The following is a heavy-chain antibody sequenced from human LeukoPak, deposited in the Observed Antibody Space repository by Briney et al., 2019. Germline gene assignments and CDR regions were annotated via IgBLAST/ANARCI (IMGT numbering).Heavy chain of an antibody. CDR3: ARGSYYYDNYGMDV. CDR1: GGSISSGGYS. Sequence: SQTLSLTCAVSGGSISSGGYSWSWIRQPPGKGLEWIGYIYHSGSTYYNPSLKSRVTISVDRPKNQFSLKLSSVTAADTAVYYCARGSYYYDNYGMDVWGQGTTVTVSS. D-gene: IGHD3-22*01. J-gene: IGHJ6*02. V-gene: IGHV4-30-2*01. CDR2: IYHSGST.